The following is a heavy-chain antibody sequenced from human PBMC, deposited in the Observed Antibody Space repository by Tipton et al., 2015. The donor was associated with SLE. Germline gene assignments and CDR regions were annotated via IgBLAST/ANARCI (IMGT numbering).Heavy chain of an antibody. D-gene: IGHD3-22*01. Sequence: TLSLTCTVSGGSISSSSFYWGWIRQPPGKGLEWIGSIYHSGSTYYNPSLKSRVTISVDTSKNQFSLKLSSVTVDDTAVYYCARGVAYYYDSGAFDIWGQGTMVTVSS. CDR3: ARGVAYYYDSGAFDI. CDR1: GGSISSSSFY. J-gene: IGHJ3*02. CDR2: IYHSGST. V-gene: IGHV4-39*07.